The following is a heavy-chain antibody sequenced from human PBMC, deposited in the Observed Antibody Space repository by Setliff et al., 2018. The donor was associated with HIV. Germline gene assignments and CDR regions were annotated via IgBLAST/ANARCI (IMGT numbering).Heavy chain of an antibody. CDR2: VSVSGGRT. V-gene: IGHV3-23*01. CDR3: ARDKGPPPVVHLDY. J-gene: IGHJ4*02. D-gene: IGHD3-10*02. Sequence: GGSLRLSCVASGFGFPNYAMGWVRQAPGKGLEWVSSVSVSGGRTDYAEAVKGRFTISRENSKNTVFLEMSSLRAEDTAMYYCARDKGPPPVVHLDYWGQGTLVTVSS. CDR1: GFGFPNYA.